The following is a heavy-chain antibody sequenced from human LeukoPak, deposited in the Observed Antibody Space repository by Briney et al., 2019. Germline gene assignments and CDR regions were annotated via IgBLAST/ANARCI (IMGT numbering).Heavy chain of an antibody. D-gene: IGHD6-19*01. V-gene: IGHV4-59*08. Sequence: SETLSLTCTVSGGSISHYFWSWVRQPPGKALEWIGCIYYSGSTNYNPSLKSRVTISVDPSKNQFSLKLNSVTAADTAVYYCAKTVAGYWYFDLWGRGTLVTVSS. J-gene: IGHJ2*01. CDR1: GGSISHYF. CDR2: IYYSGST. CDR3: AKTVAGYWYFDL.